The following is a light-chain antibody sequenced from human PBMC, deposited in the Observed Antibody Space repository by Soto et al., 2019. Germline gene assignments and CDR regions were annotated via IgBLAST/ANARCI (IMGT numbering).Light chain of an antibody. Sequence: QSVLTQPRSVSGSPGQAVIISCTGTSRDVGGYNSVSWYRQKPGKAPDLIIYDVGQRPSGVPDRFSGSKSGNSASLTISGLQTEDEAYYYCCSYAGSKTLYVFGSGTKVTVL. V-gene: IGLV2-11*01. CDR2: DVG. CDR1: SRDVGGYNS. J-gene: IGLJ1*01. CDR3: CSYAGSKTLYV.